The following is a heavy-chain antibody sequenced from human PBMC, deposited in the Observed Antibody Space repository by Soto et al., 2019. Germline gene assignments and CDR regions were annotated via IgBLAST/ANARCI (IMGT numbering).Heavy chain of an antibody. Sequence: PSETLSLTCTVSGGSISSGGYYWTWIRQHPGKGLEWIGYNYYSGITYYSPSLKSRATISLDTSKNQFSLKLSSVTTADTAVYYCARGSSIAGLYYGMDVWGQGTTVTVSS. J-gene: IGHJ6*02. CDR1: GGSISSGGYY. V-gene: IGHV4-31*03. CDR2: NYYSGIT. D-gene: IGHD6-6*01. CDR3: ARGSSIAGLYYGMDV.